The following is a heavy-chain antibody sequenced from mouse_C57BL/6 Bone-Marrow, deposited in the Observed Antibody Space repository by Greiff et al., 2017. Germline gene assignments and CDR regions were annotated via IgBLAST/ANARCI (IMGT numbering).Heavy chain of an antibody. J-gene: IGHJ3*01. D-gene: IGHD2-1*01. V-gene: IGHV1-64*01. CDR3: ANYGNPFAY. Sequence: QVQLQQPGAELVKPGASVKLSCKASGYTFTSYWMHWVKQRPGPGLEWIGMIHSNSGSTNYNEKFKSNATLTVDKSYSTAYMQLSSLTSDDSAVYYCANYGNPFAYWGQGTLVTVSA. CDR2: IHSNSGST. CDR1: GYTFTSYW.